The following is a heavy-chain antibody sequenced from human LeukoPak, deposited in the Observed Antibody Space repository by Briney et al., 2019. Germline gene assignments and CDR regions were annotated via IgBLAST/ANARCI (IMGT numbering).Heavy chain of an antibody. Sequence: GRSLRLSCAASGFTFSSYGMHWVRQAPGKGLEGVAVIWYDGSNKYYADSVKGRFTISRDNSKNTLYLQMNSLRAEDTAVYYCARDGGYCSSTSCPGVYYFDYWGQGTLVTVSS. V-gene: IGHV3-33*01. D-gene: IGHD2-2*01. CDR3: ARDGGYCSSTSCPGVYYFDY. J-gene: IGHJ4*02. CDR2: IWYDGSNK. CDR1: GFTFSSYG.